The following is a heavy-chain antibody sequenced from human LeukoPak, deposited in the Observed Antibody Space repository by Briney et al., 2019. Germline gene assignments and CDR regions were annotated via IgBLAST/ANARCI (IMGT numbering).Heavy chain of an antibody. CDR2: IYYSGST. CDR3: ARAEVVVVPAAMYYYYYMDV. V-gene: IGHV4-59*11. D-gene: IGHD2-2*01. CDR1: GGSISSHY. J-gene: IGHJ6*03. Sequence: PSETLSLTCTVSGGSISSHYWSWIRQPPGKGLEWIGYIYYSGSTNYNPSLKSRVTISVDTSKNQFSLKVSSVTAADTAVYYCARAEVVVVPAAMYYYYYMDVWGKGTTVTVSS.